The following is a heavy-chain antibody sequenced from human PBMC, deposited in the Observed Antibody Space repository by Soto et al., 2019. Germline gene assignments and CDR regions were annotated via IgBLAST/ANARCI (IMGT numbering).Heavy chain of an antibody. V-gene: IGHV2-5*02. CDR1: GFSLSTSGVG. J-gene: IGHJ4*02. CDR2: IYWDDDR. CDR3: AHGHCTGTKAYFDY. D-gene: IGHD2-8*02. Sequence: QITLKESTPTLVKPTQTLTLTCTFSGFSLSTSGVGVGWIRQPPGKALEWLALIYWDDDRRYSPSLKSRLTITKHTSKNQVVLTMTNIDPVDTATYYCAHGHCTGTKAYFDYWGQGTLVTVSS.